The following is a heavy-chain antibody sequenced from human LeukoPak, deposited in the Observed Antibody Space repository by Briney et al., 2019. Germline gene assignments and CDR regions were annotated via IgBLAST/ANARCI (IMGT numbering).Heavy chain of an antibody. Sequence: HGESLKISCKGSGYSFTTYWIAWVRQMPGKGLEWMGIIYPADSDTRYSPSFQGQVTISADKSISTAYLQWSSLKASDTAMYYCAKLDTSGYYFDYWGQGTLVTVSS. J-gene: IGHJ4*02. CDR3: AKLDTSGYYFDY. CDR1: GYSFTTYW. D-gene: IGHD3-22*01. CDR2: IYPADSDT. V-gene: IGHV5-51*01.